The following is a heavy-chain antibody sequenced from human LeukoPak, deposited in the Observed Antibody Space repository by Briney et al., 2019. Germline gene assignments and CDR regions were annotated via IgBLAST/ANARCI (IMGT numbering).Heavy chain of an antibody. V-gene: IGHV1-3*01. J-gene: IGHJ4*02. Sequence: GASVKVSCKASGYTFTSYAMHWVRQAPGQRLEWMGWINAGNGNTKYSQKFQGRVSITRDTSASTAYMELSSLRSEDTAVYYCARSYYDSSGYYSFDYWGQGTLVTVSS. D-gene: IGHD3-22*01. CDR3: ARSYYDSSGYYSFDY. CDR2: INAGNGNT. CDR1: GYTFTSYA.